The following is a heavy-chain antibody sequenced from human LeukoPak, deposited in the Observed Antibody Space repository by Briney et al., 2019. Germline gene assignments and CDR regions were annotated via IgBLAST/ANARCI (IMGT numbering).Heavy chain of an antibody. Sequence: GSVKVSCKASGYTFTSYGINWVRQAPGQGLEWMGWMNPNSGNTGYAQKFQGRVSMTRNTSISTAYMELSNLRSEDTAVYYCARRLGRGTAPDFWGQGTLVTVSS. D-gene: IGHD5-18*01. CDR2: MNPNSGNT. J-gene: IGHJ4*02. CDR1: GYTFTSYG. CDR3: ARRLGRGTAPDF. V-gene: IGHV1-8*02.